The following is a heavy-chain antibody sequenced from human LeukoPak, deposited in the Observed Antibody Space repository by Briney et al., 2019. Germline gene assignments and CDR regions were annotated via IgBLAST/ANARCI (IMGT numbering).Heavy chain of an antibody. CDR2: IYYSGST. Sequence: SETLSLTCTVSGGSISSGGYYWSWIRQHPGKGLEWIGYIYYSGSTDYNPSLKSRVTISVDTSKNQFSLKLSSVTAADTAVYYCARSAAGTLETYYFDYWGQGTLVTVSS. CDR3: ARSAAGTLETYYFDY. D-gene: IGHD6-13*01. CDR1: GGSISSGGYY. V-gene: IGHV4-31*03. J-gene: IGHJ4*02.